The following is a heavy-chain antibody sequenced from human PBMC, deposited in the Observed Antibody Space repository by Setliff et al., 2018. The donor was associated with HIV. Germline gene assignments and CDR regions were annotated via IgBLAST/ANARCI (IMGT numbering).Heavy chain of an antibody. CDR2: IIPIFGTA. D-gene: IGHD1-1*01. Sequence: GASVKVSCKASGGTFSSYAISWVRQAPGQGLEWMGGIIPIFGTANYAQKFQGRVTITTDESTSTAYMELSSLRSEDTAVYYCATGWSEDPTLLQVEYFQHWGQGTLVTVSS. V-gene: IGHV1-69*05. CDR3: ATGWSEDPTLLQVEYFQH. CDR1: GGTFSSYA. J-gene: IGHJ1*01.